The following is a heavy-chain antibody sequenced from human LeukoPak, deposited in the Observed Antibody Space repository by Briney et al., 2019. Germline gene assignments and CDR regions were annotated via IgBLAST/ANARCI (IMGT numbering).Heavy chain of an antibody. CDR2: ISSSSYI. Sequence: GGSLRLSCAASGFTFSSYSMNWVRQAPGKGLEWVSSISSSSYIYYADSVKGRFTISRDNAKNSLYLQMNSLRAEDTAVYYCARGEKFHRYSWFDPWGQGTLVTVSS. CDR3: ARGEKFHRYSWFDP. CDR1: GFTFSSYS. V-gene: IGHV3-21*01. J-gene: IGHJ5*02.